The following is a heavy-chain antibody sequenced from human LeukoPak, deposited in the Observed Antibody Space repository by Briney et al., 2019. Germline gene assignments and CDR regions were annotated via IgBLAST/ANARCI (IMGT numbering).Heavy chain of an antibody. CDR3: ARTREQWQVLDY. CDR2: VRSDGGSE. J-gene: IGHJ4*02. CDR1: GFTFNSYG. V-gene: IGHV3-30*02. D-gene: IGHD6-19*01. Sequence: GGSLRLSCATSGFTFNSYGMNWVRQAPGKGLEWVAFVRSDGGSEYYADSVKGRFSISRDNSKRTVDLQMNSLRAEDTAVYYCARTREQWQVLDYWGQGTLVIVSS.